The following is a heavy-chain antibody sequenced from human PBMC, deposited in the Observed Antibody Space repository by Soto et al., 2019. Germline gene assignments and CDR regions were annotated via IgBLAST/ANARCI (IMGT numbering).Heavy chain of an antibody. V-gene: IGHV4-31*03. CDR3: ARDRECSGGTCYNYFDY. CDR1: GGYIRGGGYY. CDR2: IYYSGST. J-gene: IGHJ4*02. D-gene: IGHD2-15*01. Sequence: SVTLCVTCTVAGGYIRGGGYYWSWIRKHPGKGLEWIGYIYYSGSTYYNPSLKSRVTISVDTSKNQFSLKLSSVTAADTAVYYCARDRECSGGTCYNYFDYWGQGTLVTVS.